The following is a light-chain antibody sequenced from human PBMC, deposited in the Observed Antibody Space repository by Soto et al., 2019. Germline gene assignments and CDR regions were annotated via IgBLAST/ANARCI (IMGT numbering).Light chain of an antibody. CDR1: QSVSTN. CDR2: GAF. CDR3: QQYKSYWT. V-gene: IGKV3-15*01. Sequence: EKCMNQASTTLAAFSGERATLSCRASQSVSTNLAWYQQKPGQAPRLLIYGAFTGATGFPARFSGSGSGTEFTLTISSLQPDDFATYYCQQYKSYWTFGQGTKVDIK. J-gene: IGKJ1*01.